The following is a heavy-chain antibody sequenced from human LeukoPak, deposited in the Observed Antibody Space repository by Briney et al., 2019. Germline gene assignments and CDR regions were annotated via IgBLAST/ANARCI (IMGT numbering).Heavy chain of an antibody. CDR3: ARVPSGYHTSVYYYYGMDV. V-gene: IGHV3-74*01. J-gene: IGHJ6*02. D-gene: IGHD3-22*01. Sequence: PGGSLRLYCAASGFTFSSYWMHWVRQAPGKGLVWVSRINSDGSSTSYADSVKGRFTISRDNAKNTLYLQMNSLRAEDTAVYYCARVPSGYHTSVYYYYGMDVWGQGTTVTVSS. CDR2: INSDGSST. CDR1: GFTFSSYW.